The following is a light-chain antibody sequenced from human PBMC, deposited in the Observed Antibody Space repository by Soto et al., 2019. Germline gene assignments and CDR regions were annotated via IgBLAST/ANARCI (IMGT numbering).Light chain of an antibody. CDR3: SSHGGTNPFYV. CDR2: EVS. Sequence: QSVLTQPPSVSGAPGQRVTISCTGSSSNIGAGYDVHWYQQHPGKAPKLIIHEVSNRPSGVSNRFSGSKSGNTASLTISGLQAEDDADYYCSSHGGTNPFYVFGSGTKLTVL. V-gene: IGLV1-40*01. J-gene: IGLJ1*01. CDR1: SSNIGAGYD.